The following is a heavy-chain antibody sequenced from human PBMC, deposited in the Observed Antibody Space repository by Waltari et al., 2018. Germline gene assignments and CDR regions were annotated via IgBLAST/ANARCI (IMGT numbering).Heavy chain of an antibody. Sequence: QLQLQESGPGMVNPSQTLYLTCTVSGGPISISRFYWGRIRQSPVKGLEWIGSIYCCGSTYYHPILNSRVAISGETSKDQFTEKRSCVTATDTAAYYSERHWKKRGYRFDPWGQGTLVTVSS. V-gene: IGHV4-39*01. CDR2: IYCCGST. CDR1: GGPISISRFY. J-gene: IGHJ5*02. D-gene: IGHD5-12*01. CDR3: ERHWKKRGYRFDP.